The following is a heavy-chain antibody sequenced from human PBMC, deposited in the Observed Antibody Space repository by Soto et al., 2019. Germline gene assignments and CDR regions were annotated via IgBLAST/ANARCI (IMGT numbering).Heavy chain of an antibody. V-gene: IGHV1-2*02. CDR2: INPNSGGT. D-gene: IGHD3-3*01. Sequence: ASVKVSCKASGYTFTGYYMHWVRQAPGQGLEWMGWINPNSGGTNYAQKFQGRVTMTRDTSISTAYMELSRLRSDDTAVYYCARGPITIFGVVLQAAYNWFDPWGQGTLVTSPQ. J-gene: IGHJ5*02. CDR3: ARGPITIFGVVLQAAYNWFDP. CDR1: GYTFTGYY.